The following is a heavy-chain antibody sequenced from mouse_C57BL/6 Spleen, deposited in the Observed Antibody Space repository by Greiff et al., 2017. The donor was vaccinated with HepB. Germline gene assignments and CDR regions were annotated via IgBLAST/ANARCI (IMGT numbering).Heavy chain of an antibody. D-gene: IGHD2-4*01. CDR1: GYTFTSYC. CDR3: AREGYYDCDEGFAY. CDR2: INPSNGGT. J-gene: IGHJ3*01. V-gene: IGHV1-53*01. Sequence: QVQLQQPGTELVKPGASVKLSCKASGYTFTSYCMHWVKQRPGQGLEWIGNINPSNGGTNYHEKFKSKATLTVDKSSSTAYMQLSSLTSEDAAVYYGAREGYYDCDEGFAYWGQGTLVTVSA.